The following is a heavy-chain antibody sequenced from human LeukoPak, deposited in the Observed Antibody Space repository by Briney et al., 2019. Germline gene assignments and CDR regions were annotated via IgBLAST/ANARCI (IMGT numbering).Heavy chain of an antibody. D-gene: IGHD2-15*01. J-gene: IGHJ6*03. CDR3: ARSYCSGGSCYGETYYYYYMDV. V-gene: IGHV3-64*01. Sequence: GGSLRLSCAASGFTFSSYAMHWVRQASGKGLEYVSAISSNGGSTYYANSVKGRFTISRDNPKNTLYLQMGSLRAEDMAVYYCARSYCSGGSCYGETYYYYYMDVWGKGTTVTVSS. CDR1: GFTFSSYA. CDR2: ISSNGGST.